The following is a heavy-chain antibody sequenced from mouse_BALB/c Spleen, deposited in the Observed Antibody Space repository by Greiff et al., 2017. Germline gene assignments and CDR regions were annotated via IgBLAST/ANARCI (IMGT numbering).Heavy chain of an antibody. CDR3: AGGTHVRRGWFAY. CDR2: ISDGGSYT. J-gene: IGHJ3*01. D-gene: IGHD2-14*01. CDR1: GFTFSDYY. V-gene: IGHV5-4*02. Sequence: EVQLVESGGGLVKPGGSLKLSCAASGFTFSDYYMYWVRQTPEKRLEWVETISDGGSYTYYPDSVKGRFTISRDNAKNNLYLQISSLKSEDTAMYYCAGGTHVRRGWFAYWGQGTMVTVSA.